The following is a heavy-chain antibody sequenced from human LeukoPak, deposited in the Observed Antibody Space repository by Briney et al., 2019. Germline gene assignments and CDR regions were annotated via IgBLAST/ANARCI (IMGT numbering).Heavy chain of an antibody. CDR2: INPNSGGT. Sequence: GASVKVSCKASGYTFSSDYMHWVRQAPGQGLEWMGWINPNSGGTNYAQKFQGRVTMTRDTSISTAYMELSRLRSDDTAVYYCARGDLVVTLEGPIDYWGQGTLVTVSS. CDR1: GYTFSSDY. D-gene: IGHD2-21*02. V-gene: IGHV1-2*02. CDR3: ARGDLVVTLEGPIDY. J-gene: IGHJ4*02.